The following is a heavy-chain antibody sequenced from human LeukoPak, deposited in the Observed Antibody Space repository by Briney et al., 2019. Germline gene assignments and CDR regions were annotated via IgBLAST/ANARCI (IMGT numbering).Heavy chain of an antibody. CDR2: IKQDGGEK. Sequence: GGSLRLSCAASGFTFSSYWMSWVRQAPGKGPGWVANIKQDGGEKYYVDSVEGRFTISRDNAKSSLYLQMNSLRAEDTAVYYCARDAFSRISVLGVVSDAFDIWGQGTMVTVSS. CDR3: ARDAFSRISVLGVVSDAFDI. V-gene: IGHV3-7*01. CDR1: GFTFSSYW. D-gene: IGHD3-3*01. J-gene: IGHJ3*02.